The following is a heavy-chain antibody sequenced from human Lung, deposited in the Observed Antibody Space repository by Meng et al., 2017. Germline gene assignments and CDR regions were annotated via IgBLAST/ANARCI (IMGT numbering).Heavy chain of an antibody. CDR2: IYWDDDK. CDR3: ARTRYCSRSSCYTFDY. CDR1: GFSLSTSEVA. V-gene: IGHV2-5*02. Sequence: QITLKESGPTLVKPKQTLRLTCTFVGFSLSTSEVAVGWIRQPPGKALEWLAVIYWDDDKRYSPSLKSRVTITKDTSKNQVVLTMTNMDSVDTGTYYCARTRYCSRSSCYTFDYWGQGTLVTVSS. D-gene: IGHD2-2*02. J-gene: IGHJ4*02.